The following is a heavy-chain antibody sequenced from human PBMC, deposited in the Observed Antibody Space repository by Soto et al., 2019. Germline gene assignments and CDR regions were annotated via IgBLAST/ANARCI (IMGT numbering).Heavy chain of an antibody. V-gene: IGHV1-46*02. CDR2: IHPSGGGT. Sequence: ASVKVSCKPSGYTFNTYYLHWVRQAPGQALEWMGVIHPSGGGTTFAQKFLGRVTVTRDTSTSTVFMELSSLRSDDTAVYYCARGGHIAVVTASFDYWGQGTLVTVSS. CDR1: GYTFNTYY. CDR3: ARGGHIAVVTASFDY. D-gene: IGHD2-21*02. J-gene: IGHJ4*02.